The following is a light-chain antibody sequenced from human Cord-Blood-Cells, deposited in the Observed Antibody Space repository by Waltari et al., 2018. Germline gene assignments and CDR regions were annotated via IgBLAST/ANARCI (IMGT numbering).Light chain of an antibody. Sequence: QSALTQPRSVSGSPGQSVTISCTGNSSDVGGYHYVSWYQQHPGKAPKLMIYDVSKRPSGVPDRFSGSKSGNTASLTISGLHAEDEADYYCCSYAGSYTYVFGTGTKVTVL. CDR3: CSYAGSYTYV. CDR2: DVS. V-gene: IGLV2-11*01. J-gene: IGLJ1*01. CDR1: SSDVGGYHY.